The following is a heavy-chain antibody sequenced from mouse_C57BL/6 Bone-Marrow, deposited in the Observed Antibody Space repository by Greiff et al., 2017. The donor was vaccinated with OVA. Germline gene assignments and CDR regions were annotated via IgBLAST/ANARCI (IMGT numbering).Heavy chain of an antibody. D-gene: IGHD2-3*01. CDR2: INPNNGGT. V-gene: IGHV1-26*01. Sequence: EVQLQQSGPELVKPGASVKISCKASGYTFTDYYMNWVKQSHGKSLEWIGDINPNNGGTSYNQKFKGKATLTVDKSSSTAYMELRSLTSEDSAVYYCAREGYYPSPVLYYAMDYWGQGTSVTVSS. CDR3: AREGYYPSPVLYYAMDY. CDR1: GYTFTDYY. J-gene: IGHJ4*01.